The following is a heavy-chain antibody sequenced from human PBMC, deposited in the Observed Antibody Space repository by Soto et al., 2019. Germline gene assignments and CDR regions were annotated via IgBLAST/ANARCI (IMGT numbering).Heavy chain of an antibody. V-gene: IGHV4-31*03. D-gene: IGHD3-10*01. CDR3: ARGAGRRGLSSNWFDP. Sequence: LSLTCTVSGGSISSGGYYWSWIRQHPGKGLEWIGYIYYSGSTYYNPSLKSRVTISVDTSKYQFSLKLSSVTAADTAVYYCARGAGRRGLSSNWFDPWGQGTLVTVSS. J-gene: IGHJ5*02. CDR1: GGSISSGGYY. CDR2: IYYSGST.